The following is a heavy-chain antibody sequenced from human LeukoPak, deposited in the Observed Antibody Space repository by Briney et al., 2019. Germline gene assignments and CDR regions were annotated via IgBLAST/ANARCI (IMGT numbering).Heavy chain of an antibody. CDR3: ARAGYSSGWYLLGAFDI. CDR1: GDSVSSNSAA. CDR2: TYYRSKWYN. J-gene: IGHJ3*02. Sequence: SQTLSLTCAISGDSVSSNSAAWNWIRQSPSRGLEWLGRTYYRSKWYNDYAVSVKSRITINPDTSKNQFSLQLNSVTPEDTAVYYCARAGYSSGWYLLGAFDIWGQGTMVTVSS. D-gene: IGHD6-19*01. V-gene: IGHV6-1*01.